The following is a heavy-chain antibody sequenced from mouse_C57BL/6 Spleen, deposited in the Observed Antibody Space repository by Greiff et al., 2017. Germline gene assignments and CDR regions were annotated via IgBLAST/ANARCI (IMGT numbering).Heavy chain of an antibody. CDR1: GYTFTDYN. Sequence: EVQLQQSGPELVKPGASVKIPCKASGYTFTDYNMDWVKQSHGKSLEWIGDINPNNGGTIYNQKFKGKATLTVDKSSSTAYMELRSLTSEDTAVYYCARSDGNYRFAYWGQGTLVTVSA. D-gene: IGHD2-1*01. CDR2: INPNNGGT. J-gene: IGHJ3*01. CDR3: ARSDGNYRFAY. V-gene: IGHV1-18*01.